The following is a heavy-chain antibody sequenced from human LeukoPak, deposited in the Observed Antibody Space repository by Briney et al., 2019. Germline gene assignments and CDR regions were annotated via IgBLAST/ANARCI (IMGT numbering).Heavy chain of an antibody. CDR1: GGSISNYY. D-gene: IGHD4-17*01. CDR3: ARDRGTVTTDCYYGMDV. Sequence: PSETLSLTCTVSGGSISNYYWSWIRQPPGKGLEWIGYMYYSGSTTYNPSLKSRVTISVDTSKSQFSLKLSSVTAADTAVYYCARDRGTVTTDCYYGMDVWGQGTTVTVS. J-gene: IGHJ6*02. V-gene: IGHV4-59*01. CDR2: MYYSGST.